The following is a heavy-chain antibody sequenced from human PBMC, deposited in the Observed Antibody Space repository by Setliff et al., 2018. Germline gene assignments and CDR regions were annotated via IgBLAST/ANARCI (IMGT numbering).Heavy chain of an antibody. Sequence: SETLSLTCAVSGYSISSGYYWGWIRQPPGKGLELIGYIHHGGSTYYNPSLKSRVTISADTSKNQFSLTLTSVTATDTAVYYCARHFSSSWYFDYWGQGTQVTVSS. CDR3: ARHFSSSWYFDY. J-gene: IGHJ4*02. D-gene: IGHD6-13*01. V-gene: IGHV4-38-2*01. CDR2: IHHGGST. CDR1: GYSISSGYY.